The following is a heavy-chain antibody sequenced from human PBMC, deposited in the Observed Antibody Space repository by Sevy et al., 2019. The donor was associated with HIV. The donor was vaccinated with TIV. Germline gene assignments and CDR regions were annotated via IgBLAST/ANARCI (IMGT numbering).Heavy chain of an antibody. J-gene: IGHJ5*02. CDR2: INVYDIGQ. V-gene: IGHV3-74*03. CDR3: VGRGGSTAFT. CDR1: GFTFSPYW. Sequence: GESLKISCAASGFTFSPYWMHWVRQAPGKGLVWVSHINVYDIGQSYADSVKGRFTISRDNAKSTLYLQMNGLRVEDTAVYYWVGRGGSTAFTWGQGTLVTVSS. D-gene: IGHD3-10*01.